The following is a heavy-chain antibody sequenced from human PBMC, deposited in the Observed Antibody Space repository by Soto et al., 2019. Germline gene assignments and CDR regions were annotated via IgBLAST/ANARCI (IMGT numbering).Heavy chain of an antibody. CDR2: INPSGGST. CDR1: GYTFTSYY. Sequence: ASVKVSCKASGYTFTSYYMHWVRQAPGQGLEWMGIINPSGGSTSYAQKFQGRVTMTRDTSTSTVYMELSSLRSEDTAVYYCARAPPLRYFDWSIPPEEDYYYYMDVWGKGTTVTVSS. D-gene: IGHD3-9*01. J-gene: IGHJ6*03. V-gene: IGHV1-46*03. CDR3: ARAPPLRYFDWSIPPEEDYYYYMDV.